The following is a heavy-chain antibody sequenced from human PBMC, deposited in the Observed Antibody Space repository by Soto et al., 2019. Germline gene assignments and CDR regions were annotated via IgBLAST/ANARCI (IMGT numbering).Heavy chain of an antibody. Sequence: GESLKLSCKGSGFSFPNYWIGWVRQMPGKGLEWMGIIYPGDSNTRYSPSFQGQVTMSADKSISTAYLQWSSLKASDTAMYYCGGKAKAGSPSYYGRGGWGKGSRFTFSS. J-gene: IGHJ6*04. D-gene: IGHD6-6*01. V-gene: IGHV5-51*01. CDR3: GGKAKAGSPSYYGRGG. CDR1: GFSFPNYW. CDR2: IYPGDSNT.